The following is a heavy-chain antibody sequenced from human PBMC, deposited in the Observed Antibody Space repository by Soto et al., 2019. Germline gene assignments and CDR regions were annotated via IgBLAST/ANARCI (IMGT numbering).Heavy chain of an antibody. V-gene: IGHV4-39*01. CDR2: IYYSGST. CDR3: ARQGFDDILTGYYTLFYYYGMDV. D-gene: IGHD3-9*01. J-gene: IGHJ6*02. Sequence: SETLSLTCTVSGGSISSSSYYWVWIRQPPGKGLEWIGSIYYSGSTYYNPSLKSRVTISVDTSKNQFSLKLSSVTAADTAVYYCARQGFDDILTGYYTLFYYYGMDVWGQGTTVTVSS. CDR1: GGSISSSSYY.